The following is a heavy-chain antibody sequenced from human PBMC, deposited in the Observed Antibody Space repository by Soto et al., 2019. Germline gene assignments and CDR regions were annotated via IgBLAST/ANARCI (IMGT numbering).Heavy chain of an antibody. D-gene: IGHD6-13*01. CDR3: AITLSYSTRNWFDP. Sequence: QLQLQESGPGLVKPSETLSLTCSVSGDSISSSTYYWGWIRQPPGKGLEWIGTIYYSGNTYYNPSPKSRVTMSVDTSKNQFSLKLSSVTAADTAVYYCAITLSYSTRNWFDPWGQGTLVTVSS. V-gene: IGHV4-39*01. CDR2: IYYSGNT. J-gene: IGHJ5*02. CDR1: GDSISSSTYY.